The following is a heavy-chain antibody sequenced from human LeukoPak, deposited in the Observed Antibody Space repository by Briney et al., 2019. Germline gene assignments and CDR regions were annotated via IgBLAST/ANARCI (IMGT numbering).Heavy chain of an antibody. V-gene: IGHV3-20*04. Sequence: GGSLRLSCAASGFTFDDHGMSWVRQAPGKGLEWVSGIKWDGGSTGYADSVKGRFTISRDNAKNSLYLQMNSLRSEDTALYYCARAAGSGYYFYMDVWGKGTTVTISS. J-gene: IGHJ6*03. CDR3: ARAAGSGYYFYMDV. CDR2: IKWDGGST. CDR1: GFTFDDHG.